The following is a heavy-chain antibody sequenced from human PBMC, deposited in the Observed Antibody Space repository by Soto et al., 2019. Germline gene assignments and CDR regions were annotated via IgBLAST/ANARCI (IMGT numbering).Heavy chain of an antibody. V-gene: IGHV4-31*03. Sequence: QVQLQESGPGLVKPSQTLSLTCTVSGGSISSGGYYWSWIRQHPGKGLGWIGYIYYSGSTYYNPSLKSRVTISVDTSKNQFSLKLSSVTAADTAVYYCARATPITVTTLWFDPWGQGTLVTVSS. CDR1: GGSISSGGYY. CDR3: ARATPITVTTLWFDP. J-gene: IGHJ5*02. D-gene: IGHD4-4*01. CDR2: IYYSGST.